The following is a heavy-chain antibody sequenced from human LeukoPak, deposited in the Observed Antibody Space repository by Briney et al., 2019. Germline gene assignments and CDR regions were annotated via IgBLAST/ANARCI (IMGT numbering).Heavy chain of an antibody. CDR1: GFTFSSYG. CDR2: IWYDGSNK. J-gene: IGHJ4*02. D-gene: IGHD4-11*01. CDR3: ARDYSGPDY. Sequence: AGSLRLSCAASGFTFSSYGMHWVRQAPGKGLQWVAVIWYDGSNKYYADSVKGRFTISRDNSKNTLYLQMNSLRAEDTAVYYCARDYSGPDYWGQGTLVTVSS. V-gene: IGHV3-33*01.